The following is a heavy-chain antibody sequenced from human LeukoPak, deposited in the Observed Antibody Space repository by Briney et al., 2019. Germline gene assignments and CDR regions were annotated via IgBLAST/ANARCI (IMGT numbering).Heavy chain of an antibody. CDR2: INAGNGNT. D-gene: IGHD6-13*01. Sequence: VASVKVSCKASGYTLTSYAMHWVRQAPGQRLEWMGWINAGNGNTKYSQKFQGRVTITRDTSASTAYMELSSLRSEDTAVYYCARALKQLVLGDSPNWFDPWGQGTLVTVSS. CDR1: GYTLTSYA. J-gene: IGHJ5*02. CDR3: ARALKQLVLGDSPNWFDP. V-gene: IGHV1-3*01.